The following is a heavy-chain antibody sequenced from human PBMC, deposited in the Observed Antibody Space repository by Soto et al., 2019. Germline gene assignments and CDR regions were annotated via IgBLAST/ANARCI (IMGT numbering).Heavy chain of an antibody. D-gene: IGHD4-4*01. CDR1: GYTFTSYA. V-gene: IGHV1-8*01. CDR2: MNPNSGNT. J-gene: IGHJ4*02. CDR3: ARGKYTVYVY. Sequence: SAEVTSKDSGYTFTSYARYWVRQATGQGLEWMGWMNPNSGNTGYAQKFQGRVTMTRNTSISTAYMELSSLRSEDTAVYYCARGKYTVYVYWGQGTLVTVSS.